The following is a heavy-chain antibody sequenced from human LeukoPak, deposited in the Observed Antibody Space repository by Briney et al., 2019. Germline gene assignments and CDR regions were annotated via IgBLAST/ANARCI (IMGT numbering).Heavy chain of an antibody. Sequence: SETLSLTCAVYGGSFSGYYWSWIRQPPGKGLEWIGEINHSGSTNYNPSLKSRVTISVDTSKNQFSLKLSSVTAADTAVYYCARARAVVTAIYDYWGQGTLVTVSS. D-gene: IGHD2-21*02. CDR2: INHSGST. CDR3: ARARAVVTAIYDY. V-gene: IGHV4-34*01. J-gene: IGHJ4*02. CDR1: GGSFSGYY.